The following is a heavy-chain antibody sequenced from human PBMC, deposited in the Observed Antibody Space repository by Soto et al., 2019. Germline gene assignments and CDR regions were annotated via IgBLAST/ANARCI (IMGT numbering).Heavy chain of an antibody. J-gene: IGHJ6*02. D-gene: IGHD3-22*01. CDR1: GYSFTSYW. V-gene: IGHV5-51*01. CDR2: IYPGDSDT. Sequence: GASLKISCKGSGYSFTSYWIGWVRQMPGKGLEWMGIIYPGDSDTRYSPSFQGQVTISADKSISTAYLQWSSLKASDTAMYYCARRGWSSHHGMDVWGQGTTVTVSS. CDR3: ARRGWSSHHGMDV.